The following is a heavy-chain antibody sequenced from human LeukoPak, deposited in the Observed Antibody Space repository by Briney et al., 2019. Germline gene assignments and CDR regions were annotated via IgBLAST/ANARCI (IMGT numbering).Heavy chain of an antibody. V-gene: IGHV4-34*01. CDR1: GGSFSGYY. Sequence: PSETLSLTCAVYGGSFSGYYWSWIRQPPGKGLEWIGEINHSGSTNYNPSLKSRVTISVDTSKNQFSLKLSSVTAADTAVYYCARRAVRGVIRAKYYYGMDVWGQGTAVTVSS. D-gene: IGHD3-10*01. CDR3: ARRAVRGVIRAKYYYGMDV. J-gene: IGHJ6*02. CDR2: INHSGST.